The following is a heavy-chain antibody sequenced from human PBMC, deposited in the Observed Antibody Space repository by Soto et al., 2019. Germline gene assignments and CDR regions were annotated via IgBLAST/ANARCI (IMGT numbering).Heavy chain of an antibody. J-gene: IGHJ4*02. V-gene: IGHV4-34*01. CDR3: ARGRKYYDCWSGYSPTRYYFNY. CDR2: INHSGRT. Sequence: SETLSLTCAVYGGSFSGDCWSWILQPPGKGLEWIGEINHSGRTNYNPSLKSRVTISVDTSKSQFSPKLSSVPAADTAVYHCARGRKYYDCWSGYSPTRYYFNYWGQGTLVTVSS. CDR1: GGSFSGDC. D-gene: IGHD3-3*01.